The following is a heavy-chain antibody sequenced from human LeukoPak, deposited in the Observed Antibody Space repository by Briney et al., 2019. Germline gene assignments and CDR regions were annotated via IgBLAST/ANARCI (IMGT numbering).Heavy chain of an antibody. D-gene: IGHD6-19*01. CDR1: GFTFSSYA. CDR3: ARASSVAGLPFDY. Sequence: PGGSLRLSFAASGFTFSSYAMHWVRQAPGKGLEWVAVISYDGSNKYYADSVKGRFTISRDNSKNTLYLQMNSLRAEDTAVYYCARASSVAGLPFDYWGQGTLVTVSS. V-gene: IGHV3-30-3*01. CDR2: ISYDGSNK. J-gene: IGHJ4*02.